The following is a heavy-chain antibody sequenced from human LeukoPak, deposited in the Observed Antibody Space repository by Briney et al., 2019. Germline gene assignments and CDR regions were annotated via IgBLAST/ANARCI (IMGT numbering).Heavy chain of an antibody. CDR3: AMKAVPRPRLYDAFDF. Sequence: GGSLRLSCAASGFTFSSYAMHWVRQAPGKGLEWVAVISYDGSNKYYADSVKGRFTISRDNSKNTLYLQMNSLTADDTAVYYCAMKAVPRPRLYDAFDFWGQGTVVTVSS. CDR2: ISYDGSNK. V-gene: IGHV3-30*04. D-gene: IGHD2-2*02. CDR1: GFTFSSYA. J-gene: IGHJ3*01.